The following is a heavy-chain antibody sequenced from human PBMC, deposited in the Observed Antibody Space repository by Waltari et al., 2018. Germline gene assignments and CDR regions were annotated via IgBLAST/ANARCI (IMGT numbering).Heavy chain of an antibody. CDR3: VRLEDCSGPGGNCYSGDSFALDV. CDR1: GGSFSGYY. V-gene: IGHV4-34*02. D-gene: IGHD2-21*02. Sequence: QVQLQQWGAGQLQPSETLSPTCAVFGGSFSGYYWGWIRQPPGKGLVWIGEINHNRNRKYNPTLRSRITMLLDTSRSQFSLKVSSVTAADTAVYYCVRLEDCSGPGGNCYSGDSFALDVWGQGTTVTVSS. J-gene: IGHJ6*02. CDR2: INHNRNR.